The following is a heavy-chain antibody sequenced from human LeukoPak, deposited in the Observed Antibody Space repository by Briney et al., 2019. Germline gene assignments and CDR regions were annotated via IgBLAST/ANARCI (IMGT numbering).Heavy chain of an antibody. CDR3: AKDVWRVGAINPFDY. Sequence: PGGSLRLSCAASGFTFSSYAMSWVRQAPGKGLEWLSSISSSGGSTYYADSVKGRFTISRDNSKNTLYLQMNSLRAEDTAVYYCAKDVWRVGAINPFDYWGQGTLVTVSS. CDR1: GFTFSSYA. V-gene: IGHV3-23*01. CDR2: ISSSGGST. J-gene: IGHJ4*02. D-gene: IGHD1-26*01.